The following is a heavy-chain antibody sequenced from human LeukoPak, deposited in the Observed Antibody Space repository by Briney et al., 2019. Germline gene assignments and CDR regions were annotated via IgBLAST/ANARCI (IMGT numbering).Heavy chain of an antibody. CDR2: VGIAADT. CDR3: AREGRMGTADAFDV. J-gene: IGHJ3*01. D-gene: IGHD1-14*01. Sequence: AGGSLRLSCAASGFTFNNYEMHWVRQTAGKGLEWVSAVGIAADTFYAGSVKGRFSISRDNAESSLFLQMNSLRAGDTAVYYCAREGRMGTADAFDVWGQGTMVTASS. CDR1: GFTFNNYE. V-gene: IGHV3-13*01.